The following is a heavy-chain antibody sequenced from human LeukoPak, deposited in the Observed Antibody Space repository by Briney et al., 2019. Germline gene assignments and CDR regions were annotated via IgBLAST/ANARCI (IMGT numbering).Heavy chain of an antibody. D-gene: IGHD3-16*01. J-gene: IGHJ4*02. V-gene: IGHV2-5*02. CDR3: VRASLEGGFDY. CDR1: GFLINTNRVC. CDR2: ICWDDDK. Sequence: ESGPTLVNPTQTLTLTCTFSGFLINTNRVCVGWIRQPPGKALEWLTLICWDDDKRYSPSLKTSLTITQDTSKNQVVLTVTNVDLVDTVTYYCVRASLEGGFDYWGQGIMVIVSS.